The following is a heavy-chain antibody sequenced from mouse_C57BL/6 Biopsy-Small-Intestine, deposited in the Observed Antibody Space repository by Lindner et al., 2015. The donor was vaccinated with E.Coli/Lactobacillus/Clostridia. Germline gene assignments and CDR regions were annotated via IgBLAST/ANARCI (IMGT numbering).Heavy chain of an antibody. J-gene: IGHJ2*01. V-gene: IGHV3-1*01. Sequence: EVQLQESGPGMVKPSQSLSLTCTVTGYSITSGYDWHWIRHFPGNKLEWMGYISYSGSTNYNPSLKSRISITHDTSKNHFFLKLNSVTTEDTATYYCARGYYGSSYGYYFDYWGQGTTLTVSS. CDR1: GYSITSGYD. CDR3: ARGYYGSSYGYYFDY. D-gene: IGHD1-1*01. CDR2: ISYSGST.